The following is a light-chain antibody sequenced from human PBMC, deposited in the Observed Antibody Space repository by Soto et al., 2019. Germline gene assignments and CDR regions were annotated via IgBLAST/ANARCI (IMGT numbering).Light chain of an antibody. CDR2: GAS. J-gene: IGKJ3*01. CDR3: QQYGTSWFT. Sequence: EIVLTQSPGTLSLSPGERATLSCRASQSVTSSNLAWYQQKPGQAPRLLIYGASNRATGIPDRFSGSGSGTDFTLTITRLEPEDFAVYYCQQYGTSWFTFGPGTKVDIK. V-gene: IGKV3-20*01. CDR1: QSVTSSN.